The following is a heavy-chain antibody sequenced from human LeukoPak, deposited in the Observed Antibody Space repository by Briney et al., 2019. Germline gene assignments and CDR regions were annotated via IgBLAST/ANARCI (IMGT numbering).Heavy chain of an antibody. CDR3: AKAGLTIFGVVPRYYYYMDV. V-gene: IGHV3-23*01. CDR2: IGSGADL. Sequence: GGSLRLSCVGSGFAFGVHAMSWVRQAPGKGPEWVATIGSGADLFYAESVKGRFTISRDDPRNTVWLQMNSLRAEDTAVYYCAKAGLTIFGVVPRYYYYMDVWGKGTTATVSS. D-gene: IGHD3-3*01. CDR1: GFAFGVHA. J-gene: IGHJ6*03.